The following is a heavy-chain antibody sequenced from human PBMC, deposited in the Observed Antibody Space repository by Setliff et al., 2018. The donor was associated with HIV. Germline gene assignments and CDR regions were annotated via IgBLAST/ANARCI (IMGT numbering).Heavy chain of an antibody. V-gene: IGHV5-51*01. Sequence: PGESLKISCKASGYSFSDYWIGWVRQMPGKGLEWMGIIYPGDSDTRYSPSFQGQVTISADKSISTAYLQWSSLEASDTAMYYCIRRRRAPGAADLESYWGQGTLVTVSS. J-gene: IGHJ4*02. CDR2: IYPGDSDT. CDR1: GYSFSDYW. D-gene: IGHD7-27*01. CDR3: IRRRRAPGAADLESY.